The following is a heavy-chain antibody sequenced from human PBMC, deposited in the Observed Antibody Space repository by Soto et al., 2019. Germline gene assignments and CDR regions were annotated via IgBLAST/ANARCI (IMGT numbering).Heavy chain of an antibody. V-gene: IGHV3-30-3*01. J-gene: IGHJ4*02. CDR3: ARDLFELGTDGYKNFDY. Sequence: QVQLVESGGGVVQPGRSLRLSCAASGFTFSSYAMHWVRQAPGKGLEWVAVISYDGSNKYYADSVKGRFTISRDNSKNTLYLQMNSLRAEDTAVYYCARDLFELGTDGYKNFDYWGQGTLVTVSS. CDR1: GFTFSSYA. D-gene: IGHD5-12*01. CDR2: ISYDGSNK.